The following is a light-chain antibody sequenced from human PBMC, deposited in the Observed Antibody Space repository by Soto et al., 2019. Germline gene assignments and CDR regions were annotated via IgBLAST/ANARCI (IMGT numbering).Light chain of an antibody. CDR1: QSVSSSY. CDR3: QQYGNSPRT. Sequence: EIVLTQSPGTLSLSPGERASLSCRASQSVSSSYLALYQQKPGQAPRLLIYGASSRATGIPDRFSGSGSGTDFTLTISRLEPEDFAVYYCQQYGNSPRTFGEGTKVDIK. V-gene: IGKV3-20*01. CDR2: GAS. J-gene: IGKJ1*01.